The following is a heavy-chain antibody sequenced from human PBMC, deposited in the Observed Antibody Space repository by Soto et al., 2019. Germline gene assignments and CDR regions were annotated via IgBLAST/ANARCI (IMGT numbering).Heavy chain of an antibody. V-gene: IGHV4-4*02. CDR1: GGSISSSNW. Sequence: SEPVALASAVSGGSISSSNWRSWVRQPPGKGLEWIGEIYETGNTNYNPSLKSRVIISVDRSKNQFSLELSSVTAADTAVYYCTTQNPGSYHFDFWVQGHLVS. D-gene: IGHD3-10*01. CDR3: TTQNPGSYHFDF. J-gene: IGHJ4*02. CDR2: IYETGNT.